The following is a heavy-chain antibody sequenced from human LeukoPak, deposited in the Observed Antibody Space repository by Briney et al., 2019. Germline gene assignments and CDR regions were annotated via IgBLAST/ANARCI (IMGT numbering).Heavy chain of an antibody. CDR3: AKGGQYYYDSSGYADY. D-gene: IGHD3-22*01. V-gene: IGHV3-30*02. CDR2: IRYDGSNK. CDR1: GFTFSSYG. Sequence: PGGSLRLSCAASGFTFSSYGMHWVRQAPGKGLEWVAFIRYDGSNKYYADSVKGRFTISRDNSKNTLYLQMNSLRAEDTAVYYCAKGGQYYYDSSGYADYWGQGTLVTVSS. J-gene: IGHJ4*02.